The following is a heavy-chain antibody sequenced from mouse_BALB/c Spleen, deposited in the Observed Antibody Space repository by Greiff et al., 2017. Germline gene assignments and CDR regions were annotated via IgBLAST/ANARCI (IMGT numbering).Heavy chain of an antibody. Sequence: VQLKESGAGLVRPGALVKLSCKASGFNIKDYYMHWVKQRPEQGLEWIGWIDPENGNTIYDPKFQGKASITADTSSNTAYLQLSSLTSEDTAVYYCARYGNYDAMDYWGQGTSVTVSS. CDR1: GFNIKDYY. CDR3: ARYGNYDAMDY. V-gene: IGHV14-1*02. CDR2: IDPENGNT. D-gene: IGHD2-1*01. J-gene: IGHJ4*01.